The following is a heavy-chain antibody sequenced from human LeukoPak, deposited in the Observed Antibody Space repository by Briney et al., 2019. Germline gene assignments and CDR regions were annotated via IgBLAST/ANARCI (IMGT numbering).Heavy chain of an antibody. J-gene: IGHJ6*02. CDR1: GFTFSNYA. Sequence: GGSLRLSCAAPGFTFSNYAMNWVRQAPGKGLEWVSAISDSGGRTFYADSVKGRFTVSRDNSKNTLYLQMNSLTVEDTAIYYCAKVGVPGPYYYGMDVWAQGTTVTVSS. D-gene: IGHD3-16*01. CDR2: ISDSGGRT. V-gene: IGHV3-23*01. CDR3: AKVGVPGPYYYGMDV.